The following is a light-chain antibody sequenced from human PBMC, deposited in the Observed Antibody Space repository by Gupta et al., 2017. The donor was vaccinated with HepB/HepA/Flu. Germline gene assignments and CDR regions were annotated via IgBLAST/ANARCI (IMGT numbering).Light chain of an antibody. CDR3: GAWDTSLSAGV. Sequence: QSVFPQPSSLSPAPGHKVTISCSGSSSNIGNNYVSWYQQLPGTAPKLLIYDNNKRPSGIPDRFSGSTSGTSATLGITGLQTGDEADYYCGAWDTSLSAGVFGGGTKLTVL. J-gene: IGLJ2*01. CDR2: DNN. V-gene: IGLV1-51*01. CDR1: SSNIGNNY.